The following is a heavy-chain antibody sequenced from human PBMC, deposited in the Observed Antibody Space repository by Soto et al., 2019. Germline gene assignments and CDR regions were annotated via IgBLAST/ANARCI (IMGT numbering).Heavy chain of an antibody. D-gene: IGHD1-26*01. J-gene: IGHJ6*01. CDR2: VPGDGSRA. V-gene: IGHV3-74*01. CDR3: TRENWYSLDV. CDR1: GFSFSSYF. Sequence: EVQLVESGGGSVQPGGSLRLSCAASGFSFSSYFMAWVRQAPGEGLVSVSHVPGDGSRASYADSVRGRFTISRDNAKNTLYLQMDSLRDEDTAIYYCTRENWYSLDVWGQGTTVTGSS.